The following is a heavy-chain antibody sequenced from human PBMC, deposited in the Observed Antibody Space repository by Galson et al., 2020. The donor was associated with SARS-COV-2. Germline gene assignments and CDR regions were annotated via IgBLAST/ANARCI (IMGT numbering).Heavy chain of an antibody. CDR3: TRSLSTVSRNWFDP. Sequence: GGSLRLSCAASGFTFSSYWMHWVRQAPGKGLVWVSRINGDGSSTNYADSVKGRFTISRDNAKSTLYLQMNSLRAEDTAVYYCTRSLSTVSRNWFDPWGQGTLVTVSS. V-gene: IGHV3-74*01. CDR1: GFTFSSYW. J-gene: IGHJ5*02. D-gene: IGHD4-4*01. CDR2: INGDGSST.